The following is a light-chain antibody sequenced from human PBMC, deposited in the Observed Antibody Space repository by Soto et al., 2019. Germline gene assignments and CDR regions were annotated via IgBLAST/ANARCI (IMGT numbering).Light chain of an antibody. V-gene: IGKV1-5*03. J-gene: IGKJ1*01. CDR2: KAS. Sequence: DIQMTQSPSTLSASVGDRVTITCRASQSISSWLAWYQQKPGKAPKLLIYKASGLESGVPSRFSGCGSGTEFTLTISSLQPDDFATYYCQQYSSYSTFGQGTKVEIK. CDR1: QSISSW. CDR3: QQYSSYST.